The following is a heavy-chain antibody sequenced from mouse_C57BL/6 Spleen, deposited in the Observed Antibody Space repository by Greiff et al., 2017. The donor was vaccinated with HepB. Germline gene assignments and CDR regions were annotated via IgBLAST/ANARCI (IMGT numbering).Heavy chain of an antibody. V-gene: IGHV1-61*01. CDR1: GYTFTSYW. J-gene: IGHJ3*01. D-gene: IGHD3-1*01. CDR3: ARGGGLPLAY. CDR2: IYPSDSET. Sequence: SGAELVRPGSSVKLSCKASGYTFTSYWMDWVKQRPGQGLEWIGNIYPSDSETHYNQKFKDKATLTVDKSSSTAYMQLSSLTSEDSAVYYGARGGGLPLAYWGQGTLVTVSA.